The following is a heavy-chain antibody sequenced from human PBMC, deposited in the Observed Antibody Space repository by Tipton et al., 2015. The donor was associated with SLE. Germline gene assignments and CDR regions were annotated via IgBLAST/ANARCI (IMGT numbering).Heavy chain of an antibody. Sequence: TLSLTCKVSGGSISSYYWSWIRQTSGKRLEWIGYTHTSGSTDYNPSLKSRVTISVDTSKNQFSLKLTSVTAADTGVYYCASGGFYGSGSYYGGWFDPWGQGTLVSVSS. V-gene: IGHV4-4*08. D-gene: IGHD3-10*01. J-gene: IGHJ5*02. CDR2: THTSGST. CDR3: ASGGFYGSGSYYGGWFDP. CDR1: GGSISSYY.